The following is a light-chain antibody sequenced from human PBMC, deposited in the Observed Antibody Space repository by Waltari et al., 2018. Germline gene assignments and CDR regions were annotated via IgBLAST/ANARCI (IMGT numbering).Light chain of an antibody. CDR2: DVI. Sequence: QSALTQPASVSGSPGQSITISCTGTSSDVGGYDYVSWYQQRPGKAPKVMIYDVINRPSGVSNRFSGSQSGNTASLAISGLQAEDEADYYCSSYTSTTTVIFGGGTKLTVL. J-gene: IGLJ2*01. CDR3: SSYTSTTTVI. V-gene: IGLV2-14*03. CDR1: SSDVGGYDY.